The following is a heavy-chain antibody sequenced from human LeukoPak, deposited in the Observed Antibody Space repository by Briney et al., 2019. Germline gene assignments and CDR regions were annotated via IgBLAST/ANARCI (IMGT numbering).Heavy chain of an antibody. D-gene: IGHD6-19*01. CDR1: GFTFSSYW. Sequence: GGSLRLSCAASGFTFSSYWMSWVRQAPGKGLEWVANIKQDGSEKYYVDSVKGRFTISRDNAKNSLYLQMNSLRAEDTAVYYCARDHGGWYFGYFDYWGQGTLVTVSP. J-gene: IGHJ4*02. CDR3: ARDHGGWYFGYFDY. CDR2: IKQDGSEK. V-gene: IGHV3-7*01.